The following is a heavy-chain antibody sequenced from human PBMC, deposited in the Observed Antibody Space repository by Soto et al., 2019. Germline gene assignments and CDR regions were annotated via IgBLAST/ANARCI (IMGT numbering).Heavy chain of an antibody. CDR2: IYYSGGT. V-gene: IGHV4-59*01. Sequence: QVQLQESGPGLVKPSETLSLPCTVSGGSINNYYWSWIRQPPGKGLEWIGYIYYSGGTNYNPALKSRVTTSVDTSNSQFYMKLSAVTAADTAVYYCARRYSGYDDAFDIWGQGTMVNVSS. J-gene: IGHJ3*02. CDR1: GGSINNYY. CDR3: ARRYSGYDDAFDI. D-gene: IGHD5-12*01.